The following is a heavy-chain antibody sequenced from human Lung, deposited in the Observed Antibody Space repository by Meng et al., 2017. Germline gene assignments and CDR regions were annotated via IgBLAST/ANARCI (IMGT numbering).Heavy chain of an antibody. V-gene: IGHV4-34*01. CDR3: ARGPTTMAHDFDY. Sequence: QVQLEQWGAGLLKPSETLSLTCAVSGGYFSDYYWSWIRQPPGKGLEWIGEINHSGNTNYNPSLESRAIISVDTSQNNLSLKLSSVTAADSAVYYCARGPTTMAHDFDYWGQGTLVTVSS. CDR1: GGYFSDYY. CDR2: INHSGNT. J-gene: IGHJ4*02. D-gene: IGHD4-11*01.